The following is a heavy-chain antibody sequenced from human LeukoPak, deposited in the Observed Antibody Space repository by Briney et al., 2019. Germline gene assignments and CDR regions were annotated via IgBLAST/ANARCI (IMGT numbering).Heavy chain of an antibody. CDR2: INNDGSRT. CDR1: GFTFSSYW. V-gene: IGHV3-74*01. CDR3: ARAPRYCSSTSCYVGAFDI. Sequence: GGSLRLSCAASGFTFSSYWMHWVRQAPGKGLVWVSRINNDGSRTSYADSVKGRFTISRDNAKNTLYLQMNSLRAEDTAVYYCARAPRYCSSTSCYVGAFDIWGQGTMVTVSS. D-gene: IGHD2-2*01. J-gene: IGHJ3*02.